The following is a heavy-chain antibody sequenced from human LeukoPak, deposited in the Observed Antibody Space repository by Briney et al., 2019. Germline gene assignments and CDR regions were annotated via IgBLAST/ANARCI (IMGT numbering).Heavy chain of an antibody. D-gene: IGHD1-26*01. CDR1: GFSFSRYW. J-gene: IGHJ4*02. CDR3: ARSALSSGSLYYFEY. V-gene: IGHV5-51*01. Sequence: GESLKISCQGFGFSFSRYWIGWVRQMPGRGLEWMGIIYCGDSDIRYGPSFQGQVTISADRSTSTAYLQWSSLKASDTAIYYCARSALSSGSLYYFEYWGQGTLVTVSS. CDR2: IYCGDSDI.